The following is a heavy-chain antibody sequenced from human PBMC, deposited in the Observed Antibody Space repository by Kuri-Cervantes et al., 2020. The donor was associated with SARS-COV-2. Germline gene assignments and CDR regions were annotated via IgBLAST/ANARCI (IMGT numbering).Heavy chain of an antibody. D-gene: IGHD1-26*01. CDR1: GGSFNNYY. CDR2: INHNGNT. V-gene: IGHV4-34*01. CDR3: ASLVGATGYYYYMDV. Sequence: GSLRLSCAVYGGSFNNYYWSWVRQSPGKGLEWIGEINHNGNTNYNPSLKSRVTISVDTSKNQFSLKLSSVTAADTAVYYCASLVGATGYYYYMDVWGKGTTVTVSS. J-gene: IGHJ6*03.